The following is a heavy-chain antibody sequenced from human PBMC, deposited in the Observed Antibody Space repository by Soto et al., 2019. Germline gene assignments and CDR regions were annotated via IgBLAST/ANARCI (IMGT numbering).Heavy chain of an antibody. CDR3: ARAPTVTTNYDS. CDR1: GLSVSSNY. D-gene: IGHD4-4*01. CDR2: IYSDGST. J-gene: IGHJ4*02. Sequence: PGGSLRLSCVASGLSVSSNYMSWVRQAPGKGLEWVSIIYSDGSTYYAGSVEGRFAVSRDNSKNTLYLQMDSLRAEDTAVYYCARAPTVTTNYDSWGQG. V-gene: IGHV3-53*01.